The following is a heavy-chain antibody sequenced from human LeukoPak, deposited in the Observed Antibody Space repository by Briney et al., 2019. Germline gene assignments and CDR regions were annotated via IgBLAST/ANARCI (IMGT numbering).Heavy chain of an antibody. CDR2: ISSSSSTI. CDR3: ARDSQYCSSGSCSPGASDI. Sequence: GGSLRLSCAASGFTFSSYSMNWVRQAPGKGLEWVSYISSSSSTIYYADSVKGRFTISRDNAKNSLYLQMNSLRAEDTAVYYCARDSQYCSSGSCSPGASDIWGQGTMVTVSS. CDR1: GFTFSSYS. J-gene: IGHJ3*02. V-gene: IGHV3-48*01. D-gene: IGHD2-15*01.